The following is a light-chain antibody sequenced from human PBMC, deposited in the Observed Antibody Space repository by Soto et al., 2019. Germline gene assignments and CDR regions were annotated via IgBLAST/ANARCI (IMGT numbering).Light chain of an antibody. V-gene: IGKV3D-15*01. CDR3: QQYNNWPLT. CDR1: QSVSNN. J-gene: IGKJ1*01. CDR2: GAS. Sequence: EIVLTQSPGTLSLSPGERATLSCRASQSVSNNYLAWYQQKPGQAPRLLIYGASNRATGIPDRFSGSGSGTEFTLTVSSLQSEDFAVYCCQQYNNWPLTLGPGTKVDIK.